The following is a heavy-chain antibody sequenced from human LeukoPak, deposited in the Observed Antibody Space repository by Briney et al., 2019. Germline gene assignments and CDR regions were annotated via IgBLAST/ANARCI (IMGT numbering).Heavy chain of an antibody. J-gene: IGHJ6*02. D-gene: IGHD5-18*01. V-gene: IGHV2-70*11. CDR1: GFSLSTSGVS. Sequence: SGPTLVKPTQTLTLTCTFSGFSLSTSGVSVGWIRQPPGKALEWLARIDWDDDKYYSTSLKTRLTISKDTSKNQVVLTMTNMDPVDTATYYCARERVTYGMDVWGQGTTVTVSS. CDR2: IDWDDDK. CDR3: ARERVTYGMDV.